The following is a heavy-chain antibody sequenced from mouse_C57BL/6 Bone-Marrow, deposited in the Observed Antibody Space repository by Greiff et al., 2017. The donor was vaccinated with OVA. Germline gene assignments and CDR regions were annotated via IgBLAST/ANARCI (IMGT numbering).Heavy chain of an antibody. V-gene: IGHV3-1*01. J-gene: IGHJ3*01. D-gene: IGHD2-13*01. CDR1: GYSITSGYD. CDR2: ISYSGST. Sequence: EVQLVESGPGMVKPSQSLSLTCTVTGYSITSGYDWHWIRHFPGNKLEWMGYISYSGSTNYNPSLKSRISITHDTSKNHFFLKLNSVTTEDTATYYCARGLQTWFAYWGQGTLVTVSA. CDR3: ARGLQTWFAY.